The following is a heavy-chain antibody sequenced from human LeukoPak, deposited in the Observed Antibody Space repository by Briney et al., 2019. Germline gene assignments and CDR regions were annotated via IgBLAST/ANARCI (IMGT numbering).Heavy chain of an antibody. J-gene: IGHJ4*02. V-gene: IGHV3-53*01. CDR1: GGSFSGYY. Sequence: ETLSLTCVVYGGSFSGYYWSWVRQAPGKGLECVSVIYSGGSTDYADSVKGRLTISRDNSKNTLYLQMNSLRAEDTAVYYCARVVDHDYGDYYLDYWGQGTLVTVSS. CDR2: IYSGGST. D-gene: IGHD4-17*01. CDR3: ARVVDHDYGDYYLDY.